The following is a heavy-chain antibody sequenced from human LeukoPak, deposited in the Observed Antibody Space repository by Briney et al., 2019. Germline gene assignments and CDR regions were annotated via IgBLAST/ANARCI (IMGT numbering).Heavy chain of an antibody. CDR2: IYHSGST. J-gene: IGHJ6*03. D-gene: IGHD4-11*01. Sequence: SETLSLTCTVSGYSISSGYYWGWIRQPTGKGLEWIGSIYHSGSTYYNPSLKSRVTISVDTSKNQFSLKLSSVTAADTAVYYCARDRHSTVTTGYYYMDVWGKGTTVTVSS. V-gene: IGHV4-38-2*02. CDR3: ARDRHSTVTTGYYYMDV. CDR1: GYSISSGYY.